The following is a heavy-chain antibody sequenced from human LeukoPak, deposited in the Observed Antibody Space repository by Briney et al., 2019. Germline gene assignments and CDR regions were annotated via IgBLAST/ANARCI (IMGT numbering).Heavy chain of an antibody. D-gene: IGHD3-9*01. J-gene: IGHJ3*02. Sequence: PSETLSLTCTVSGGSISSYYWSWIRQPPGKGLEWIGYIYYSGSTNYNPSLKSRVTISVDTSKNQFSLKLSSVTAADTAVYYCASMGRTEYYDILTGSLGAFDIWGQGTMVTVSS. CDR3: ASMGRTEYYDILTGSLGAFDI. CDR1: GGSISSYY. CDR2: IYYSGST. V-gene: IGHV4-59*01.